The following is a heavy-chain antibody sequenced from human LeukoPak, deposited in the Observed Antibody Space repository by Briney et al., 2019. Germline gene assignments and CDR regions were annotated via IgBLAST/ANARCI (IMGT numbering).Heavy chain of an antibody. CDR2: ISGNDGRT. D-gene: IGHD4-11*01. J-gene: IGHJ4*02. CDR3: AKENFMSSVTSFDY. V-gene: IGHV3-23*01. Sequence: GGSLRLSCTVSGFTVSSNSMSWVRQAPGKGLEWVSAISGNDGRTYYADSVKGRFTISRDNSKNTLSLQMNSLRAEDTAVYYCAKENFMSSVTSFDYWGQGTLVTVSS. CDR1: GFTVSSNS.